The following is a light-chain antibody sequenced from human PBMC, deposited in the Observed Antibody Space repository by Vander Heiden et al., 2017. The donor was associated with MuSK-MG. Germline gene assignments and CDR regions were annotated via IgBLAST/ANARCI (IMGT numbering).Light chain of an antibody. V-gene: IGLV2-11*01. CDR2: DVK. Sequence: QSALTQPRSVSGSPGQSVTISCTGTSSDVGNYNYVSWYQQHSGKAHKVMIYDVKKRPSGVPDRFSGSKSGNTASLTISGLQAEDEADYHCCSSAGTYTFVFGTGTKVTVL. CDR3: CSSAGTYTFV. J-gene: IGLJ1*01. CDR1: SSDVGNYNY.